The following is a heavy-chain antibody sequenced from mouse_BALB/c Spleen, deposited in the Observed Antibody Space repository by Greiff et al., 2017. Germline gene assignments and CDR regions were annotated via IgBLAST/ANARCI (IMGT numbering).Heavy chain of an antibody. CDR1: GFTFSNYW. CDR2: IRLKSNNYAT. CDR3: TWDVFAY. Sequence: EVKLMESGGGLVQPGGSMKLSCVASGFTFSNYWMNWVRQSPEKGLEWVAEIRLKSNNYATHYAESVKGRFTISRDDSKSSVYLQMNNLRAEDTGIYYCTWDVFAYWGQGTLVTVSA. V-gene: IGHV6-6*02. J-gene: IGHJ3*01.